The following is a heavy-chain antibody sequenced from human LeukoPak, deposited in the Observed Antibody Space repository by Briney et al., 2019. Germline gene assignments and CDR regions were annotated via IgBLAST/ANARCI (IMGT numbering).Heavy chain of an antibody. CDR1: GFTFDDYA. V-gene: IGHV3-43*02. J-gene: IGHJ3*02. CDR3: AKDIFTGGDLDAFDI. D-gene: IGHD2-21*02. Sequence: PGGSLRLSCAASGFTFDDYAMHWVRQAPGKGLEWVSLISGDGGSTYYADSVKGRFTISRDNSKNSLYLQMNSLRTEDTALYYCAKDIFTGGDLDAFDIRGQGTMVTVSS. CDR2: ISGDGGST.